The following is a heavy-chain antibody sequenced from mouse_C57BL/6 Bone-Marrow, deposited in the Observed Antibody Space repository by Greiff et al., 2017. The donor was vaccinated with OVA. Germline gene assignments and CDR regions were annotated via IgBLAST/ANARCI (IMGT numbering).Heavy chain of an antibody. D-gene: IGHD1-1*01. CDR1: GFTFSSYA. Sequence: EVQVVESGGGLVKPGGSLKLSCAASGFTFSSYAMSWVRQTPEKRLEWVATISDGGSYTYYPDNVKGRFTISRDNAKNNLYLQMSHLKSEDTAMYYCARVVYYGSLAYWGQGTLVTVSA. CDR2: ISDGGSYT. CDR3: ARVVYYGSLAY. J-gene: IGHJ3*01. V-gene: IGHV5-4*01.